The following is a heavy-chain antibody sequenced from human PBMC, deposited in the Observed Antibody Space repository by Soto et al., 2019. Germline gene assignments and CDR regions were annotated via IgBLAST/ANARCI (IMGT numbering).Heavy chain of an antibody. CDR1: GFPLGTHD. V-gene: IGHV3-23*01. CDR3: ARAMNYYDSKGWFDP. J-gene: IGHJ5*02. D-gene: IGHD3-22*01. Sequence: GGSLRLSCSASGFPLGTHDMGWVRQAPGTGLEWVSSISGTGAKTYYSNAVTGRFTISRDNSKNTLHLQMQNLRAEDTAIYYCARAMNYYDSKGWFDPWGQGTLVTVS. CDR2: ISGTGAKT.